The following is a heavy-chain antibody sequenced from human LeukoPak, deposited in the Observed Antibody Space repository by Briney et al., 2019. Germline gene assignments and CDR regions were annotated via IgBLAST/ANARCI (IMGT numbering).Heavy chain of an antibody. CDR3: ARDYGDYGAFDI. J-gene: IGHJ3*02. V-gene: IGHV1-2*02. Sequence: PRASVTVSCKASGYTFTGYYMHWVRQAPGQGLEWMGWINPNSGGTNYAQKFQGRVTMTRDTSISTAYMELSRLRSDDTAVYYCARDYGDYGAFDIWGQGTMVTVSS. CDR2: INPNSGGT. D-gene: IGHD4-17*01. CDR1: GYTFTGYY.